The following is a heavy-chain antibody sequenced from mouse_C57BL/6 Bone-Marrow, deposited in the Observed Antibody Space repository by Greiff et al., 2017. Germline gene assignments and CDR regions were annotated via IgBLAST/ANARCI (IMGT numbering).Heavy chain of an antibody. Sequence: EVKLMESGPGLVKPSQSLSLTCSVTGYSITSGYYWNWIRQFPGNKLEWMGYISYDGSNNYNPSLKNRISITRDTSKNQFFLKLNSVTTEDTASYYCARGGYYGSGYTACFAYWGQGTLVTVSA. CDR1: GYSITSGYY. CDR2: ISYDGSN. V-gene: IGHV3-6*01. J-gene: IGHJ3*01. D-gene: IGHD1-1*01. CDR3: ARGGYYGSGYTACFAY.